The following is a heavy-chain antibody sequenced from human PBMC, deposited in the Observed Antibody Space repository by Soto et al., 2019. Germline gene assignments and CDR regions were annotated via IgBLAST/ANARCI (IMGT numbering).Heavy chain of an antibody. CDR3: ARDLSTMVRGVDLGYYYYGMDV. V-gene: IGHV1-46*03. CDR2: INPSGGST. J-gene: IGHJ6*02. D-gene: IGHD3-10*01. Sequence: ASVKVSCKASGYTFTSYYMHWVRQAPGQWLEWMGIINPSGGSTSYAQKFQGRVTMTRDTSTSTVYMELSSLRSEDTAVYYCARDLSTMVRGVDLGYYYYGMDVWGQGTTVTVSS. CDR1: GYTFTSYY.